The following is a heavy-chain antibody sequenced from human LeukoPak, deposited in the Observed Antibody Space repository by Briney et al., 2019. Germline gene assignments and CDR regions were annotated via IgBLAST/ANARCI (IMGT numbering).Heavy chain of an antibody. CDR1: GGTFSSYT. D-gene: IGHD1-1*01. J-gene: IGHJ4*02. Sequence: SCKASGGTFSSYTMNWVRQAPGKGLEWVSSISGSSTYIYYADSVKGRFSISRDNAKNSLYLQMNSLRAEDTAVYYCARALVGTSMASDYWGQGTLVTVSS. CDR3: ARALVGTSMASDY. CDR2: ISGSSTYI. V-gene: IGHV3-21*01.